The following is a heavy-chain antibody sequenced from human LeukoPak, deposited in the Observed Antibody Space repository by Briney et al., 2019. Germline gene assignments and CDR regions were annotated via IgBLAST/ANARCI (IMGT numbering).Heavy chain of an antibody. CDR1: GFTFSIYW. D-gene: IGHD2-2*01. Sequence: GGSLILSCTASGFTFSIYWMSWVRQAPGKGLDWVANIKPDGSEQYYVDSVRGRFTVSRDNAKNSLYLQMNSLSAEDTAVYYCARDNNAAFDIWGLGTMDTVSS. CDR3: ARDNNAAFDI. CDR2: IKPDGSEQ. V-gene: IGHV3-7*04. J-gene: IGHJ3*02.